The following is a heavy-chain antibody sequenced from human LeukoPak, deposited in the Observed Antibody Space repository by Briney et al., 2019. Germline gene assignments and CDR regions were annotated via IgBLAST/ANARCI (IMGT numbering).Heavy chain of an antibody. V-gene: IGHV1-18*01. CDR1: GYTFTSYG. Sequence: GASVKASCKASGYTFTSYGISWVRQAPGQGLEWMGWFSAYNGTTNYAHKLQGRVTMTTDTSTSTAYMELGSLRSDGTAVYYCARAGYHYDILTGYYEADYWGQGTLVTVSS. CDR2: FSAYNGTT. CDR3: ARAGYHYDILTGYYEADY. J-gene: IGHJ4*02. D-gene: IGHD3-9*01.